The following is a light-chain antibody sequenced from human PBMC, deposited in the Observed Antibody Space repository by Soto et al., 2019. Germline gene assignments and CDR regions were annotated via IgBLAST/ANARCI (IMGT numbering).Light chain of an antibody. CDR3: EQYNNWPIT. Sequence: DIQMTQSPSSLSSSGGYRFTITGRASQAIRNDLAWYQQKPGRAPKRLIYGSSSLQSGVPSRFSGSGSGTEFTLTISSLQPEDFAVYYCEQYNNWPITFGQGTRLEIK. J-gene: IGKJ5*01. V-gene: IGKV1-17*01. CDR2: GSS. CDR1: QAIRND.